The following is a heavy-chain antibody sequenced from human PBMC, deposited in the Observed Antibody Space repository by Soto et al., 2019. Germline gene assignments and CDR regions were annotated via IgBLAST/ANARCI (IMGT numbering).Heavy chain of an antibody. CDR2: INHNGSI. V-gene: IGHV4-34*09. Sequence: SETLSLTCAVYGGSFSGYYWSWIRQPPGKGLEWIGEINHNGSINYNPSLQSRLTISVDTSKNQFSLKLTFVTAADPAVFFCAREDDGGDRDYYGLDVWGQGTTVTVSS. J-gene: IGHJ6*02. CDR3: AREDDGGDRDYYGLDV. D-gene: IGHD2-21*02. CDR1: GGSFSGYY.